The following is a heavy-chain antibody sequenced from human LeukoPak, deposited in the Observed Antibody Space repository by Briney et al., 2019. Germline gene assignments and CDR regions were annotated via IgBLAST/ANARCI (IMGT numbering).Heavy chain of an antibody. Sequence: GGSLRLSCLASGFSFGTSSMRRIRQTPGKGLEYVSAIHHDGSGTFYTDSVKDRFTISRDNSKNTLYLQMRSLRTEDTAVYYCVKDPFFHYGMDLWGQGTTVTVSS. D-gene: IGHD3-16*01. V-gene: IGHV3-64D*06. CDR1: GFSFGTSS. CDR3: VKDPFFHYGMDL. J-gene: IGHJ6*02. CDR2: IHHDGSGT.